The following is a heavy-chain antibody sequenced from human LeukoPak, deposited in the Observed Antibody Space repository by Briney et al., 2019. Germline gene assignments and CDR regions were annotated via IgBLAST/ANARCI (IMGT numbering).Heavy chain of an antibody. J-gene: IGHJ4*02. D-gene: IGHD3-10*01. CDR2: IRYDGSNK. CDR3: AKESYYYGSGSYYNGYYFDY. CDR1: VFTFSSYG. V-gene: IGHV3-30*02. Sequence: GGSLRLSCAASVFTFSSYGMHWVRQAPGKGLEWVAFIRYDGSNKYYADSVKGRFTISRDNSKNTLYLQMNSLRAEDTAVYYCAKESYYYGSGSYYNGYYFDYWGQGTLVTVSS.